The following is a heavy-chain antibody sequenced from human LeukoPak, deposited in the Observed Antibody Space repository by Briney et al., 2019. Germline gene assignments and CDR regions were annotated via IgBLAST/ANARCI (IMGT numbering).Heavy chain of an antibody. V-gene: IGHV3-7*01. Sequence: GGSLRLSCAASGFTFSSYAMSWIRQAPGKGLQWVANINYGGSDRYYVDSVKGRFTISRDNAKNSLYLQMNSLTVEDTAVYYCTRGDPDYWGQGTLATVSS. D-gene: IGHD2-21*02. J-gene: IGHJ4*02. CDR3: TRGDPDY. CDR2: INYGGSDR. CDR1: GFTFSSYA.